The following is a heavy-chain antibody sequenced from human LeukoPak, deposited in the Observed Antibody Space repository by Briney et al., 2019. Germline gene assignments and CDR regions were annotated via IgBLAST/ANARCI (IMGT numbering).Heavy chain of an antibody. J-gene: IGHJ4*02. Sequence: GGSLRLSCAASGFAFSDYYMSWIRQAPGKGLEWVSYISSSGSTIYYADSVKGRFTISRDNAKNSLYLQMNSLRAEDTAVYYCASWPVPKGDFDYWGQGTLVTVSS. CDR3: ASWPVPKGDFDY. CDR1: GFAFSDYY. D-gene: IGHD1-26*01. V-gene: IGHV3-11*04. CDR2: ISSSGSTI.